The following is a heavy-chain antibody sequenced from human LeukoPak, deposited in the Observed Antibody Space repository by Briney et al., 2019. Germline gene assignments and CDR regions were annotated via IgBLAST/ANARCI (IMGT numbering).Heavy chain of an antibody. CDR3: ASIAARPPQNIFDY. V-gene: IGHV4-39*01. Sequence: SETLSLTCNVSGGSISSSSYYWGWIRQPPGKGLEWIGSIYYSGSTYYNPSLKSRVTISVDTSKNQFSLKLSSVTAADTAVYYCASIAARPPQNIFDYWGQGTLVTVSS. J-gene: IGHJ4*02. D-gene: IGHD6-6*01. CDR1: GGSISSSSYY. CDR2: IYYSGST.